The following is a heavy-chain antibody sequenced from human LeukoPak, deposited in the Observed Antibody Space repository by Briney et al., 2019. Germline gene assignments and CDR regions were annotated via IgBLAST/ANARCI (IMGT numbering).Heavy chain of an antibody. CDR2: LYSDGRSL. Sequence: GGSLRLSCAGSGFNFTGYWMHWVRQAPGKGLEWISRLYSDGRSLTYADSVMGRFTISRDNSKNTLYLQMNSLRAEDTAVYYCARISHSGSLDMFFDIWGQGTMVTVSS. CDR1: GFNFTGYW. V-gene: IGHV3-74*03. CDR3: ARISHSGSLDMFFDI. D-gene: IGHD1-26*01. J-gene: IGHJ3*02.